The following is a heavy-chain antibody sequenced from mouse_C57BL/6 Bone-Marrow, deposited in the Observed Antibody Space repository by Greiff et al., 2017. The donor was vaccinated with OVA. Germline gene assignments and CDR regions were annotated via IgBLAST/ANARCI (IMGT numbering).Heavy chain of an antibody. CDR1: GYSFTDYN. Sequence: VQLKESGPELVKPGASVKISCKASGYSFTDYNMNWVKQSNGKSLEWIGVINPNYGTTSYNQKFKGKATLTVDQSSSTAYMQLNSLTSEDSAVFYCGFYFGSSYRYLDVWGTGTAVTVTS. V-gene: IGHV1-39*01. J-gene: IGHJ1*03. CDR2: INPNYGTT. CDR3: GFYFGSSYRYLDV. D-gene: IGHD1-1*01.